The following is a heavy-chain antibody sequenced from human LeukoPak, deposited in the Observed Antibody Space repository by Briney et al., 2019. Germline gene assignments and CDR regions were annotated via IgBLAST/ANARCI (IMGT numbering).Heavy chain of an antibody. D-gene: IGHD3-22*01. CDR3: ARRDTTYYYDSSGYYSFDAFDI. CDR1: GGSISSYY. J-gene: IGHJ3*02. V-gene: IGHV4-59*01. Sequence: PSETLSLTCTVSGGSISSYYWSWIRQPPGKGLEWIGYIYYSGSTNYNPSLKSRVTISVDTSKNQFSLKLSSVTAADTAVYCCARRDTTYYYDSSGYYSFDAFDIWGQGTMVTVSS. CDR2: IYYSGST.